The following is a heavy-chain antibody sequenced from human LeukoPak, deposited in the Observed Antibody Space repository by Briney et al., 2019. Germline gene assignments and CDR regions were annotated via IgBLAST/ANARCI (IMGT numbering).Heavy chain of an antibody. CDR2: INHSGST. Sequence: PSETLSLTCAVYGGSFSGYYWSWIRQPPGKGLEGIGEINHSGSTNYNPSLKSRVTISVDTSKNQFSLKLSPVTAADTAVYYSAKLNGVVVVVAATRRRNWFDPWGQGTLVTVSS. D-gene: IGHD2-15*01. J-gene: IGHJ5*02. V-gene: IGHV4-34*01. CDR1: GGSFSGYY. CDR3: AKLNGVVVVVAATRRRNWFDP.